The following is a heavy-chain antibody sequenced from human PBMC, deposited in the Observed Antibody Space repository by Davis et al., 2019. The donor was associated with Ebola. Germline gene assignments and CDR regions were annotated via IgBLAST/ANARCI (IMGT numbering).Heavy chain of an antibody. J-gene: IGHJ4*02. Sequence: ASVPVSCKTSGYTFTSYGITWVRQPPGQGLEWMGWISAYNGNTNYAQNVQDRVTMTTDTSTSIAYMELRSLRSDDTAVYYCARDLGKTLADHADYWGQGTLVTVSS. CDR2: ISAYNGNT. V-gene: IGHV1-18*01. CDR3: ARDLGKTLADHADY. D-gene: IGHD6-19*01. CDR1: GYTFTSYG.